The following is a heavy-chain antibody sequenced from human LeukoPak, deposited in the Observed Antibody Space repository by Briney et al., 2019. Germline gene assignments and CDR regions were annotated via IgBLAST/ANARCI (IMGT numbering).Heavy chain of an antibody. CDR1: GFTFSTYS. V-gene: IGHV3-23*01. Sequence: GGSLRLACAASGFTFSTYSMTWVRQGPGKGLEWVSSIYPSGDSTFYADSVKGRFTISRDNSKNTLYLQMSSLRTEDTAIYYCAKDVVPDSGWDLDYWGQGTLVTVSS. J-gene: IGHJ4*02. D-gene: IGHD6-19*01. CDR2: IYPSGDST. CDR3: AKDVVPDSGWDLDY.